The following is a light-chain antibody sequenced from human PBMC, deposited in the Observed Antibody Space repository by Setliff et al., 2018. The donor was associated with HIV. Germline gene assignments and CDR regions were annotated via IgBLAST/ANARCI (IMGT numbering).Light chain of an antibody. CDR1: INNIGSYNR. J-gene: IGLJ1*01. CDR3: CSYAGTDTFVV. Sequence: QSALTQPPSVSGSPGQSIIISCTGTINNIGSYNRVSWYQQRPGTAPKLIIFGVNKRPSGVSNRFSGSKSGSTASLAISGLQADDEGDYYCCSYAGTDTFVVFGTGTKVTVL. V-gene: IGLV2-23*02. CDR2: GVN.